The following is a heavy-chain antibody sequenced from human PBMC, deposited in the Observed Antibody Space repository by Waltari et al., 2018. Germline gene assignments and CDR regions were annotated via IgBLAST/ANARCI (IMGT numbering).Heavy chain of an antibody. D-gene: IGHD5-18*01. V-gene: IGHV1-2*02. Sequence: QVQLVQSGAEVKKPGASVKVSCKASGYPFIGYHIHWVRQAPGQGLEWGGGIDPKTGDTTYAQEFQGRVTMTRDTPSTTVYVEVSSLRSDDTAIYFCARDLGYSYDSYYFDYWGQGAQVTVSS. CDR2: IDPKTGDT. J-gene: IGHJ4*02. CDR1: GYPFIGYH. CDR3: ARDLGYSYDSYYFDY.